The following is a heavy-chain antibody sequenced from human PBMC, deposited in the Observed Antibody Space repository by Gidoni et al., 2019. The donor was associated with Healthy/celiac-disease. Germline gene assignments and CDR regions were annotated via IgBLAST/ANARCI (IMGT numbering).Heavy chain of an antibody. J-gene: IGHJ4*02. Sequence: QVQLQESGPGLVKASQTLSLTCTVSGGSISSGSHDWSWIRPPAGEGLEWIGRIYNSGSTNYNPSLKSRVTISVDTSKNQFSLKLSSVTAADTAMYYCAGLEGRYYYDSSGYYAIDYWGQGTLVTVSS. CDR1: GGSISSGSHD. CDR3: AGLEGRYYYDSSGYYAIDY. V-gene: IGHV4-61*02. D-gene: IGHD3-22*01. CDR2: IYNSGST.